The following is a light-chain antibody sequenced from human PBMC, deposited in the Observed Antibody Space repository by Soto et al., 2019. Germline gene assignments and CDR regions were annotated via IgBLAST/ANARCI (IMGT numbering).Light chain of an antibody. CDR2: GAS. J-gene: IGKJ5*01. Sequence: EIVMTQSPATLSVSPGERATLSCRTSQSVSSNLAWYQQKPGQAPRLLIYGASTRATGIPAMFSGSGSGTEFTLTISSLQSEDFAVYYCQQYYDWPITFGQGTRLDMK. CDR3: QQYYDWPIT. V-gene: IGKV3-15*01. CDR1: QSVSSN.